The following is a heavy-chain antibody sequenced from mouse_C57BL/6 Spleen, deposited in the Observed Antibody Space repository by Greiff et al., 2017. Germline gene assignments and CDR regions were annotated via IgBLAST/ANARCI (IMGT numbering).Heavy chain of an antibody. V-gene: IGHV3-6*01. J-gene: IGHJ2*01. D-gene: IGHD2-5*01. CDR3: AREPYYSNYFDY. Sequence: ESGPGLVKPSQSLSLTCSVTGYSITSGYYWNWIRQFPGNKLEWMGYISYDGSNNYNPSLKNRISITRDTSKNQFFLKLNSVTTEDTATYYCAREPYYSNYFDYWGQGTTLTVSS. CDR2: ISYDGSN. CDR1: GYSITSGYY.